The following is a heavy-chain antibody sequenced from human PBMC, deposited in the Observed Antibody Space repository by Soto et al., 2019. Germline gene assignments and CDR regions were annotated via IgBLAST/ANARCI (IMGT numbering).Heavy chain of an antibody. V-gene: IGHV4-39*01. D-gene: IGHD6-13*01. CDR1: GGSISSSRYY. J-gene: IGHJ4*02. CDR2: IYYSGST. CDR3: ARHKDTLSRYHLPDC. Sequence: SGTLSLTCTVSGGSISSSRYYWGWIRQPPGKGLEWIGSIYYSGSTYYNPSLKSRITISVDTSKNQFSLKVSSVTATDTAVYYCARHKDTLSRYHLPDCWGQGALVTVSS.